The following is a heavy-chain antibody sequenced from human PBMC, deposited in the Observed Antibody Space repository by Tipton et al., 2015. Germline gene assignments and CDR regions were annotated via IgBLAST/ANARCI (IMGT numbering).Heavy chain of an antibody. CDR3: AKNSGNYYSSSSDH. D-gene: IGHD3-10*01. J-gene: IGHJ4*02. V-gene: IGHV3-23*01. CDR2: IRGSGFST. Sequence: SLRLSCEASGFTLRSFAMAWVRQAPGKRLEWVSAIRGSGFSTYYADSVNGRFDISRDESKNTVYLQMNSLRVEDTAVYYCAKNSGNYYSSSSDHWGQGTLVTVSS. CDR1: GFTLRSFA.